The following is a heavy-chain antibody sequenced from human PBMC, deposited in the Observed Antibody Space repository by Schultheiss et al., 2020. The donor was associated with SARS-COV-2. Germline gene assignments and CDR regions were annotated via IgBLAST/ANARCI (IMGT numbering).Heavy chain of an antibody. CDR2: ISYDGSNK. J-gene: IGHJ4*02. CDR3: ATVLPGYSYGPHDY. V-gene: IGHV3-30*01. Sequence: GSLRLSCAASGFTFSSYAMHWVRQAPGKGLEWVAVISYDGSNKYYADSVKGRFTISRDNSKNTLYLQMNSLRAEDTAVYYCATVLPGYSYGPHDYWGQGTLVTVSS. D-gene: IGHD5-18*01. CDR1: GFTFSSYA.